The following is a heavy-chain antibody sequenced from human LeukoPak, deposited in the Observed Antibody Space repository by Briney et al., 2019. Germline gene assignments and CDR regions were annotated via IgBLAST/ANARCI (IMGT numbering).Heavy chain of an antibody. CDR1: GFTFSDYY. V-gene: IGHV3-11*04. CDR3: ARTSGPPDYYYYMDV. CDR2: ISSSGSTI. Sequence: PGRSLRLSCAASGFTFSDYYMSWIRQAPGKGLEWVSYISSSGSTIYYADSVKGRFTISRDNAKNSLYLQMNSLRAEDTAVYYCARTSGPPDYYYYMDVWGKGTMVTVSS. D-gene: IGHD2-8*02. J-gene: IGHJ6*03.